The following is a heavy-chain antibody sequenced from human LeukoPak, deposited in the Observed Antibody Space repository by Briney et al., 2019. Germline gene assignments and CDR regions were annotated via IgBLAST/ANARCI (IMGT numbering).Heavy chain of an antibody. CDR1: GYTFTSYY. CDR2: INPNSGGT. D-gene: IGHD6-19*01. V-gene: IGHV1-2*02. Sequence: GASVKVSCKASGYTFTSYYMHWVRQVPGHALEWMGWINPNSGGTNYAQKFQGRVTMTRDTSISTAYMELGRLTSDDTAVYYCARDMWLGSGWYRRYFDYWGQGTLVTVSS. J-gene: IGHJ4*02. CDR3: ARDMWLGSGWYRRYFDY.